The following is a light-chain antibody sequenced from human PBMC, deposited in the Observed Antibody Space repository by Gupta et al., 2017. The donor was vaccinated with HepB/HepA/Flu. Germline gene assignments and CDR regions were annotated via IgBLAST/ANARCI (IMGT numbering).Light chain of an antibody. V-gene: IGLV2-14*01. CDR2: DVN. Sequence: SALTQPASVSGSPGQSINISCTGTVSDVGSYNYVSWYQQHPGKAPQLMIYDVNNRTSGVARRFSGSKAGNTASLTISGLQAEDEANYYGSSYTTNNTLMFGGGTKLTVL. CDR3: SSYTTNNTLM. CDR1: VSDVGSYNY. J-gene: IGLJ3*02.